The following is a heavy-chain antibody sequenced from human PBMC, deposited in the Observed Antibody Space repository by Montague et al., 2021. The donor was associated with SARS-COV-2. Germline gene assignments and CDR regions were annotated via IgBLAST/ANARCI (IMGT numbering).Heavy chain of an antibody. CDR3: ARSYYDILTAYYTPFDY. Sequence: VKPTQTLTLTCTFSGFSLSTSGMRASWIRQPPGKALGWLARIDWDDDKFYSTSLETRLTISKDTSKNQVVLTMTNMDPVDTATYYCARSYYDILTAYYTPFDYWGQGTLVTVSS. D-gene: IGHD3-9*01. J-gene: IGHJ4*02. CDR1: GFSLSTSGMR. CDR2: IDWDDDK. V-gene: IGHV2-70*04.